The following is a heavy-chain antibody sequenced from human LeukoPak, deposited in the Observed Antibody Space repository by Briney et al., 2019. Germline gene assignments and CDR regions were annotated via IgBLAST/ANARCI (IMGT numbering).Heavy chain of an antibody. CDR1: GFTFSDYY. CDR3: ARVTGYMIEDYFDY. CDR2: IYDSGST. V-gene: IGHV4-59*01. D-gene: IGHD3-22*01. J-gene: IGHJ4*02. Sequence: GSLRLSCAASGFTFSDYYMSWIRQPPGKGLEWIGYIYDSGSTNYNPSLKSRVTISVETSKNQFSLKLRSVTAADTAVYYCARVTGYMIEDYFDYWGQGTLVTVSS.